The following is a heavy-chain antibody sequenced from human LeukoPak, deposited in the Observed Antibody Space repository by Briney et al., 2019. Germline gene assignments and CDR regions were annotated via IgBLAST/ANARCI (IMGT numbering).Heavy chain of an antibody. CDR2: IYSGGST. D-gene: IGHD6-19*01. CDR3: AREAGEGADRRGWFDY. J-gene: IGHJ4*02. CDR1: GFTVSSNY. V-gene: IGHV3-53*01. Sequence: GGSLTLSCAASGFTVSSNYMSWVRQPPGKGLEWVGVIYSGGSTYYTDSVKGRVTISRDNSKNKLYLQMNSLRAEDTAVYYCAREAGEGADRRGWFDYWGQGTLVTVSS.